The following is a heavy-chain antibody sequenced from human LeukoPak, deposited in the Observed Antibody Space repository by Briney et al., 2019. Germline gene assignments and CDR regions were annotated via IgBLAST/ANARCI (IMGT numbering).Heavy chain of an antibody. J-gene: IGHJ4*02. CDR1: GFTFEKFW. D-gene: IGHD6-19*01. CDR2: INQDGSKK. V-gene: IGHV3-7*01. CDR3: ARDLAVAGTGS. Sequence: GGSLRLSCAASGFTFEKFWMSWVRQTPGKGLEWLANINQDGSKKNYVDSVKGRFTISRDNAKNSLYLQMNSLRAEDTAVYYCARDLAVAGTGSWGQGTLVTVSS.